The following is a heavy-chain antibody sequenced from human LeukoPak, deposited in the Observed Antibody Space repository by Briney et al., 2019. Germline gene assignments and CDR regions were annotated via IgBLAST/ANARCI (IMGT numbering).Heavy chain of an antibody. CDR1: GGSISSYY. V-gene: IGHV4-59*12. J-gene: IGHJ4*02. CDR3: ARERMGNYYDSSGPVDY. CDR2: IYYSGST. D-gene: IGHD3-22*01. Sequence: SETLSLTCTVSGGSISSYYWSWIRQPPGKGLEWIGSIYYSGSTYYNPSLKSRVTISVDTSKNQFSLKLSPVTAADTAVYYCARERMGNYYDSSGPVDYWGQGTLVTVSS.